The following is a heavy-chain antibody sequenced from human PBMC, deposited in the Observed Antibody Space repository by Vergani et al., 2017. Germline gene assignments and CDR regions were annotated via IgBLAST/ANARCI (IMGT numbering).Heavy chain of an antibody. V-gene: IGHV3-30-3*01. CDR3: HIVVVTATYWYFDL. D-gene: IGHD2-21*02. CDR2: ISYDGSNK. CDR1: GFTFSSYA. Sequence: QVQLVESGGGVVQPGRSLRLSCAASGFTFSSYAMHWVRQAPGKGLEWVAVISYDGSNKYYADSVKGRFTISRDNSKNTLYLQMNSLRAEDTAVYLGHIVVVTATYWYFDLWGRGTLVTVSS. J-gene: IGHJ2*01.